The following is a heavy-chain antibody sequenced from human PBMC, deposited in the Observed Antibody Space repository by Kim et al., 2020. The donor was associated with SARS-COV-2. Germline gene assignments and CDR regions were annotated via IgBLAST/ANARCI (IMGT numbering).Heavy chain of an antibody. Sequence: GGSLRLSCAASGFTFSSYEMNWVRQAPGKGLEWVSYISSSGSTIYYADSVKGRFTISRDNAKNSLYLQMNSLRAEDTAVYYCARDRENTFGVVIMDVWGKGTTVTVSS. D-gene: IGHD3-3*01. CDR1: GFTFSSYE. V-gene: IGHV3-48*03. CDR2: ISSSGSTI. CDR3: ARDRENTFGVVIMDV. J-gene: IGHJ6*04.